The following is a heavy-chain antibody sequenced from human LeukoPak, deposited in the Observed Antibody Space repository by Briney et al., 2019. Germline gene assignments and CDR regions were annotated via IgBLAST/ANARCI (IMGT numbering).Heavy chain of an antibody. CDR2: ISGSGGST. Sequence: GGSLRLSCAASGFTFSSYAMSWVRQAPGKGLEWVSAISGSGGSTYYADSVKGRFTISRDSSKNSLYLQMNSLRAEDTALYYCARERDTAFDYWGQGTLVTVSS. J-gene: IGHJ4*02. D-gene: IGHD5-18*01. CDR3: ARERDTAFDY. CDR1: GFTFSSYA. V-gene: IGHV3-23*01.